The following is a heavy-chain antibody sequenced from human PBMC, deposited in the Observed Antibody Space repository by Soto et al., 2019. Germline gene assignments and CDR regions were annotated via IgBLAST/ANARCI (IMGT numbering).Heavy chain of an antibody. V-gene: IGHV5-51*03. D-gene: IGHD5-18*01. J-gene: IGHJ6*02. CDR1: GYRFTSYW. Sequence: EVQLVQSGAEVKKPGESLKISCKGYGYRFTSYWIGWVRQMPGKGLEWMGIIYPGDSNTKYSPSFQGQVTISADKSVSTAYRQWSSLKASDTAIYFCARRGGYSSYYGMDIWGQGTTVTVSS. CDR3: ARRGGYSSYYGMDI. CDR2: IYPGDSNT.